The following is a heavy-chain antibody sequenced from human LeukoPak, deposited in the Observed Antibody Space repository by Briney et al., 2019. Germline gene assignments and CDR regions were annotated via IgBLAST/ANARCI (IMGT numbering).Heavy chain of an antibody. V-gene: IGHV3-23*01. CDR1: GFTFSSYA. CDR3: AKDRAVAGISVAFDI. J-gene: IGHJ3*02. CDR2: ISASGDST. D-gene: IGHD6-19*01. Sequence: PGGSLRLSCAASGFTFSSYAMSWVRQAPGKGLEWVSGISASGDSTYYADSVKGRFTISRDNSKNTLYLQMNSLRAEDTAVYYCAKDRAVAGISVAFDIWGQGTMVTVSS.